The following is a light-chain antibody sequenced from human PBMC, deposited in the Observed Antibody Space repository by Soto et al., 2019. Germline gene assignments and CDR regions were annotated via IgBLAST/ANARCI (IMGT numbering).Light chain of an antibody. V-gene: IGKV3-15*01. CDR1: QSVSSN. CDR2: GAS. CDR3: QQYNKWPLWT. J-gene: IGKJ1*01. Sequence: EIVLTQSPATLSVSPGDRATLSCRASQSVSSNLAWFQQKPGQAPSLLIYGASTRATSIPARFSGSGSGTEFTLTISSLQSEDFAIYYCQQYNKWPLWTFGQGTKVDIK.